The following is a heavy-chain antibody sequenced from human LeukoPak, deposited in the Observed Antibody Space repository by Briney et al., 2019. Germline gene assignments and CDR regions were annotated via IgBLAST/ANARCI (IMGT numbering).Heavy chain of an antibody. CDR1: GFTFNSYT. CDR3: ARGPTRFDY. Sequence: GGSLRLSCAASGFTFNSYTMNWVRQAPGKGLEWVSTISSSSSNIYYADSVKGRFTISRDNAKNSLFLQMNSLIAEDTAVYYCARGPTRFDYWGQGTLVTVSS. V-gene: IGHV3-21*01. CDR2: ISSSSSNI. J-gene: IGHJ4*02.